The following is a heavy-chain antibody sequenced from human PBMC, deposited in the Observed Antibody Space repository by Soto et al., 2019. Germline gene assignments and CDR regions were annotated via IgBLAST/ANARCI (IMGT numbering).Heavy chain of an antibody. CDR1: GGTFGSYS. J-gene: IGHJ6*02. CDR3: ARDPVDLFGYMDV. V-gene: IGHV1-69*08. Sequence: SVKVSCKASGGTFGSYSITWVRQAPGQRLEWMGEIIPLLRTVNYAQKFQDRVTITGDRSTSTVYMALSSLRSDDTAVYYCARDPVDLFGYMDVWGQWTTVTVSS. CDR2: IIPLLRTV. D-gene: IGHD6-25*01.